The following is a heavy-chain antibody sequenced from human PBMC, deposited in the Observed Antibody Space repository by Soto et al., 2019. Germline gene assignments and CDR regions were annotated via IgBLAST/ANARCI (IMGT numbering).Heavy chain of an antibody. CDR2: NNTYNCKA. CDR3: ARDRINMVRVAGGRRLSDPFDI. J-gene: IGHJ3*02. Sequence: GSVKVSCKASGYTFTSYGINWVRQAPGKGLEGVEWNNTYNCKANNAQKFQGRVTMTTDTSTSTAYMELRSLTSDDKAVYYCARDRINMVRVAGGRRLSDPFDIWGQGTVVTVSS. CDR1: GYTFTSYG. V-gene: IGHV1-18*04. D-gene: IGHD3-10*01.